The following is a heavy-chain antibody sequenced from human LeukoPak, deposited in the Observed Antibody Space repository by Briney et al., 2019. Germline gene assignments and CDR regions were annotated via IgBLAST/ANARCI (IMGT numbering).Heavy chain of an antibody. CDR1: GFTFSSYS. CDR2: ISSSSSYI. CDR3: ARVEDSSGYYPDSIDY. J-gene: IGHJ4*02. V-gene: IGHV3-21*01. D-gene: IGHD3-22*01. Sequence: MSGGSLRLSCAASGFTFSSYSMNWVRQAPGKGLEWVSSISSSSSYIYYADSVKGRFTISRDNAKNSLYLQMNSLRAEDTAVYYCARVEDSSGYYPDSIDYWGQGTLVTVSS.